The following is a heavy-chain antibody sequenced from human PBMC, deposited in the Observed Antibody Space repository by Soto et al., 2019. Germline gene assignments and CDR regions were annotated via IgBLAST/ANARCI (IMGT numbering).Heavy chain of an antibody. J-gene: IGHJ5*02. D-gene: IGHD2-8*01. Sequence: GGSLRLSCAASGFTFSSYGMHWVRQAPGKGLEWVAVISYDGSNKYYADSVKGRFTISRDNSKNTLYLQMNSLRAEDTAVYYCAKDYCTNGVCSNWFDPWGQGTLVTVSS. V-gene: IGHV3-30*18. CDR3: AKDYCTNGVCSNWFDP. CDR1: GFTFSSYG. CDR2: ISYDGSNK.